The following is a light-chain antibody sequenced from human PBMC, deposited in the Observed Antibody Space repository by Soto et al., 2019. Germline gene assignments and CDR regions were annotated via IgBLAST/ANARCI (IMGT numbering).Light chain of an antibody. CDR2: GAS. Sequence: EIVLTQSPGTLSLSPGERATLSCRASQSVSSTYLAWYQQKPGQAPRLLIYGASSGATDIPDRFSGSGSGTDFTLTISRLEPEDFAVYYCQLYGRSRRYTLGQGTKLEIK. CDR1: QSVSSTY. CDR3: QLYGRSRRYT. V-gene: IGKV3-20*01. J-gene: IGKJ2*01.